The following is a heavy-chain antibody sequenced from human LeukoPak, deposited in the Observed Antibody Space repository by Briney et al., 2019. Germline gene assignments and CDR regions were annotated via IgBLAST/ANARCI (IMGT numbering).Heavy chain of an antibody. J-gene: IGHJ4*02. Sequence: ASVKVSCKASGYTFTSYAMHWVRQAPGQGLEWMGWISAYNGNTNYAQKLQGRVTMTTDTSTSTAYMELRSLRSDDTAVYYCARTPRTVTGNDYWGQGTLVTVSS. CDR2: ISAYNGNT. CDR3: ARTPRTVTGNDY. V-gene: IGHV1-18*01. CDR1: GYTFTSYA. D-gene: IGHD4-11*01.